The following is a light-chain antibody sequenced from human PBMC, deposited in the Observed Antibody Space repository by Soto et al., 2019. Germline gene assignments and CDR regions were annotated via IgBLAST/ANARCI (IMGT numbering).Light chain of an antibody. V-gene: IGKV3-20*01. CDR2: GAS. CDR3: QQYGSSRT. J-gene: IGKJ1*01. Sequence: EIVLTQSPGTLSLSPGERATLSCRASQSVSSSYLAWYQQKPGQAPRLLIYGASSRATGIPDWFSGSGSGTNFTLTISRLEPEDFAVYYCQQYGSSRTFGQGNKVEIK. CDR1: QSVSSSY.